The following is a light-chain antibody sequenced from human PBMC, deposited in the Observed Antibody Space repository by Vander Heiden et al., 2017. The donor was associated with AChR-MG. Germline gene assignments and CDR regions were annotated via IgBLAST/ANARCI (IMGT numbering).Light chain of an antibody. CDR2: FTS. J-gene: IGLJ3*02. CDR1: TGPVTSSYY. V-gene: IGLV7-43*01. CDR3: LVLFGADWL. Sequence: QTVVTPEPSLTVSQGGTVTLTCPSSTGPVTSSYYPHWFQQKPGQEPRALIYFTSNKFSWTPARFSGSLLEGKAALTLSDVQPEDEAEYYCLVLFGADWLFGGGTKLTVL.